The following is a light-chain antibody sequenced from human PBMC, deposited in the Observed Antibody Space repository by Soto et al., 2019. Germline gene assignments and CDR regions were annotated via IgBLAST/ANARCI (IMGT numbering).Light chain of an antibody. CDR1: QSIFSW. Sequence: IQMTQSPSTLSASVGDRVSITCRASQSIFSWLAWYQQKPGKAPKLLIYKASSLESGVPSRYSGSGSGTEFTRTISGLQPDDLATYYCQQYNSFQYSFGQGTKLEIK. CDR2: KAS. V-gene: IGKV1-5*03. CDR3: QQYNSFQYS. J-gene: IGKJ2*03.